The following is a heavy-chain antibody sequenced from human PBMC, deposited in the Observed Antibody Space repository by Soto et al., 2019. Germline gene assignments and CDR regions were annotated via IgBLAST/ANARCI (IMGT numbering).Heavy chain of an antibody. CDR3: ASSSRKDYNFGMDA. D-gene: IGHD1-20*01. J-gene: IGHJ6*02. CDR1: GLTVSSND. CDR2: IYSGGSK. V-gene: IGHV3-53*01. Sequence: EVQLVEAGGGLIQPGGSLRLSCAASGLTVSSNDMSWLRQSPGKGLERVSVIYSGGSKHDADSVKGRFTISRDNSKNIVYLQMNSLRVDDTDVYFCASSSRKDYNFGMDAWGQGTTVIVSS.